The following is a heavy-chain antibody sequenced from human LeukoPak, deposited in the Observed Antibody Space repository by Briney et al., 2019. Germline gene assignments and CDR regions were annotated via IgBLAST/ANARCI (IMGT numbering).Heavy chain of an antibody. Sequence: GGSLRLSCAASGFTFSSYGMHWVRQAPGKGLEWVAVISYDGSNKYYADSVKGRFTISRDNSKNTLYLQMNSLRAEDTAVYYCAKDGADSSSYNFDYWGQGTLVTVSS. CDR1: GFTFSSYG. J-gene: IGHJ4*02. V-gene: IGHV3-30*18. CDR2: ISYDGSNK. D-gene: IGHD6-6*01. CDR3: AKDGADSSSYNFDY.